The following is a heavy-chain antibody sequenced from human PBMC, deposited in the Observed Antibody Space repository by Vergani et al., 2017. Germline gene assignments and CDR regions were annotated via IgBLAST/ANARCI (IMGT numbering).Heavy chain of an antibody. D-gene: IGHD2-2*02. V-gene: IGHV4-31*01. J-gene: IGHJ6*03. CDR1: GGSISSGGYY. Sequence: QVQLQESGPGLVKPSQTLSLTCTVSGGSISSGGYYWSWIRQHPGKGLEWIGYIYYSGSTYYNPSLKSLVTISVDTSKNQFSLKLSSVTAADTAVYYCAXISIIPAAIGNYYYYMDVWGKGTTVTVSS. CDR2: IYYSGST. CDR3: AXISIIPAAIGNYYYYMDV.